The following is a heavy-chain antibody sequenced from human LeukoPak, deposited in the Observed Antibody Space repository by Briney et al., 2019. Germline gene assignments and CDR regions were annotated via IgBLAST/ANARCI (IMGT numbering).Heavy chain of an antibody. D-gene: IGHD5-24*01. Sequence: GGSLRLSCVASGFPFSSYWMTWVRQAPGKGLEWVANIKRDGSKKSYVDSVKGRFTISRDNAKNSLYLQMNSLRAEDTAIYYCTRVGYIDEGIDYWGQGTLVTVSS. CDR3: TRVGYIDEGIDY. V-gene: IGHV3-7*04. J-gene: IGHJ4*02. CDR1: GFPFSSYW. CDR2: IKRDGSKK.